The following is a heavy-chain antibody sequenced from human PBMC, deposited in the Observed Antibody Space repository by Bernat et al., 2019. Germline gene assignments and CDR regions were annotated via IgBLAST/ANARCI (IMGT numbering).Heavy chain of an antibody. Sequence: EVQLVESGGGLVQPGGSLRLSCAASGFTVSSNYMSWVRQAPGKGLEWVSVIYSGGSTYYADSVKGRFTISRDNSKNTLYLQMNSLRAEDTAVYYCAREAADYCGGDCPGYYYYGMDVWGQGTTVTVSS. V-gene: IGHV3-66*01. J-gene: IGHJ6*02. D-gene: IGHD2-21*02. CDR2: IYSGGST. CDR3: AREAADYCGGDCPGYYYYGMDV. CDR1: GFTVSSNY.